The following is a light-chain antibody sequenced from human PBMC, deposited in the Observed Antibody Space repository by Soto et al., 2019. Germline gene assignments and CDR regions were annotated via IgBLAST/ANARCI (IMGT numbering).Light chain of an antibody. CDR3: QSWVTGMV. CDR2: FNSDGTH. J-gene: IGLJ2*01. Sequence: QLVLTQSPSASASPGASVKLTCTLSSGHSNYAVAWHQHQPGKGPRFLMKFNSDGTHTKGDRIPDRFSGSSSGAELYLTLSGHRSEDEADYYCQSWVTGMVFGGGTKLTVL. CDR1: SGHSNYA. V-gene: IGLV4-69*01.